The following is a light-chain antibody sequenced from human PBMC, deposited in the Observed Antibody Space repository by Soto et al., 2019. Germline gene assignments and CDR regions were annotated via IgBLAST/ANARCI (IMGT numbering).Light chain of an antibody. V-gene: IGLV1-44*01. CDR1: NSNIGSNT. CDR3: AAWDDSLNAVV. J-gene: IGLJ2*01. Sequence: QAVVAQPPSASGTPGQRVTISCSGSNSNIGSNTVNWYQQLPGTAPRLLIYAYSHRPSGVPDRFSSSRSGTSASLAISGLQSEDEADYFCAAWDDSLNAVVFGGGTKVTVL. CDR2: AYS.